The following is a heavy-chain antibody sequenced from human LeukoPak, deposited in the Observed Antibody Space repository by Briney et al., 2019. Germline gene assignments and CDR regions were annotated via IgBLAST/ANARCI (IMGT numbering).Heavy chain of an antibody. CDR1: GGSISNSY. CDR3: ARLLGAANTDYFDY. CDR2: LSYDGDS. V-gene: IGHV4-39*01. D-gene: IGHD6-13*01. J-gene: IGHJ4*02. Sequence: SETLSLTCSVSGGSISNSYWTWIRQPPGKGLEWIGSLSYDGDSYYNASLKSRVTISGDTSKNLFSLKLTSVTAADTAVYYCARLLGAANTDYFDYWGQGTLVTVSS.